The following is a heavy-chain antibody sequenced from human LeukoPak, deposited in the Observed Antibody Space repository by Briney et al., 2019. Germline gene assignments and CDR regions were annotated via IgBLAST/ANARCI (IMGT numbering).Heavy chain of an antibody. Sequence: GGSLRLSCAASGFTFSSYSVNWVRQAPGKGLEWVSSISSSSTYIYYADSVKGRFTISRDNAKNSLSLQMNSLRAEDTAVYYCARGPGLVVPADSFDYWGQGTLVTVSS. CDR2: ISSSSTYI. V-gene: IGHV3-21*01. D-gene: IGHD2-2*01. CDR1: GFTFSSYS. J-gene: IGHJ4*02. CDR3: ARGPGLVVPADSFDY.